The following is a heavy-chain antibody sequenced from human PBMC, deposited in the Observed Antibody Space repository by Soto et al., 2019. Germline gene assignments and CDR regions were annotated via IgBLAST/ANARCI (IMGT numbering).Heavy chain of an antibody. CDR1: GGTFSTYA. CDR2: IIPIFGTA. CDR3: ARDPTGIAVAGTYNWFDP. Sequence: QVQLVQSGAEVKRPGSSVKVSCKASGGTFSTYAISWVRQAPGQGLEWMGGIIPIFGTANYAQKFQGRVTITADESRSTPYMELCSQRSEDTAVYYCARDPTGIAVAGTYNWFDPWGQGTLVTVSS. J-gene: IGHJ5*02. V-gene: IGHV1-69*12. D-gene: IGHD6-19*01.